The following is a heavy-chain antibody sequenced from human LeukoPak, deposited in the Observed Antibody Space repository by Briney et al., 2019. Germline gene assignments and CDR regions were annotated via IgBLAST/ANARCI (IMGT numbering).Heavy chain of an antibody. CDR3: ARDGPTGTTMGY. D-gene: IGHD1-7*01. CDR2: IIPIFGTA. CDR1: GGTFSSYA. Sequence: GASVKVSCKASGGTFSSYAISWVRQAPGQGLEWMGGIIPIFGTANYAQKFQGRVTITADKSTSTGYMELSSLRSEDTAVYYCARDGPTGTTMGYWGQGTLVTVSS. J-gene: IGHJ4*02. V-gene: IGHV1-69*06.